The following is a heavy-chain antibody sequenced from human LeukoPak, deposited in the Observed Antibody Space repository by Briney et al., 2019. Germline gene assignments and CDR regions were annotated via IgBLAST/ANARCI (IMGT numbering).Heavy chain of an antibody. CDR2: MNPNSGNT. V-gene: IGHV1-8*02. CDR3: ARLLRYFDWLFQDTATNWFDP. Sequence: ASVKVSCKASGYTFTSYGISWVRQATGQGLEWMGWMNPNSGNTGYAQKFQGRVTMTRNTSISTAYMELSSLRSEDTAVYYCARLLRYFDWLFQDTATNWFDPWGQGTLVTVSS. D-gene: IGHD3-9*01. J-gene: IGHJ5*02. CDR1: GYTFTSYG.